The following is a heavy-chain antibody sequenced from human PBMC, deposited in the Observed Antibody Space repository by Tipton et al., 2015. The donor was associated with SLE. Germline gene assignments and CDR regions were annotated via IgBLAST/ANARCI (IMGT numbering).Heavy chain of an antibody. Sequence: LRLSCTVSGGSISGYYWSWIRQPPGKRLEWIGYMYYSGNTNYNPSLKSRVTISVDTSKNQFSLKLSSVTAADTAVYYCARDPGGSYLDYWGQGTLVTVSS. CDR2: MYYSGNT. D-gene: IGHD1-26*01. J-gene: IGHJ4*02. CDR1: GGSISGYY. CDR3: ARDPGGSYLDY. V-gene: IGHV4-59*01.